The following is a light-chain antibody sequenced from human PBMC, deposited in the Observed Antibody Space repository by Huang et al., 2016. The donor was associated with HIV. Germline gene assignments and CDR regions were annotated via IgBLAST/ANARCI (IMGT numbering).Light chain of an antibody. Sequence: DIQITQSPSSLSASVGDRVTITCRASQNINKYLNWYQQQPGKAPKLLISVASTLQSDVPSSCSGIGSGTDFTLTISSLQPEDSAVYFCQQSVKTPRTFGQGTKLEI. CDR3: QQSVKTPRT. J-gene: IGKJ2*01. CDR1: QNINKY. CDR2: VAS. V-gene: IGKV1-39*01.